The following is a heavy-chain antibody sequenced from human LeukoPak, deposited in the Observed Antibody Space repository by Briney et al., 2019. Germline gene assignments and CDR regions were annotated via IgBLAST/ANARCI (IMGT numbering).Heavy chain of an antibody. CDR1: GDSIRSYY. V-gene: IGHV4-4*07. Sequence: PSETLSLTCAVSGDSIRSYYWRWIRQPAGRGLEWLARIYTTGSTNYKPSLKSRLTISLDKSKNQFSLELTSVTAADTAIYYCARGQGLAAAGSLWCDLWGQGILVTVSS. CDR2: IYTTGST. J-gene: IGHJ5*02. D-gene: IGHD6-25*01. CDR3: ARGQGLAAAGSLWCDL.